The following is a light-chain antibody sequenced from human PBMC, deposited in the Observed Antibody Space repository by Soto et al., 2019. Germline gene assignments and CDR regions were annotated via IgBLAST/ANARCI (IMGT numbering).Light chain of an antibody. J-gene: IGKJ2*01. CDR3: QQYDNLHPT. CDR2: DAS. Sequence: DIQMTQSPSSLSASVGDRVTITCQASQDISNYLNWYQQKPGKAPKLLIYDASNLETGVPSRFSGGGSGTDFTFTISSLQPEDIATYYCQQYDNLHPTFGQGTKLEIK. V-gene: IGKV1-33*01. CDR1: QDISNY.